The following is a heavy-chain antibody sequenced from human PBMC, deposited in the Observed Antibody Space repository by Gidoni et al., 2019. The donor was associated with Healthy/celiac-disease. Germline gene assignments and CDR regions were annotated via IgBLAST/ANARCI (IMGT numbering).Heavy chain of an antibody. V-gene: IGHV3-15*01. CDR3: TTTTYLMAYCGGDCYSPDY. D-gene: IGHD2-21*02. CDR1: GFTFSNAW. J-gene: IGHJ4*02. Sequence: EVQLVESGGGLVKPGGSLRLSCAASGFTFSNAWMSWVRQAPGKGLEWVGRIKSKTDGGTTDYAAPVKGRFTISRDDSKNTLYLQMNSLKTEDTAVYYCTTTTYLMAYCGGDCYSPDYWGQGTLVTVSS. CDR2: IKSKTDGGTT.